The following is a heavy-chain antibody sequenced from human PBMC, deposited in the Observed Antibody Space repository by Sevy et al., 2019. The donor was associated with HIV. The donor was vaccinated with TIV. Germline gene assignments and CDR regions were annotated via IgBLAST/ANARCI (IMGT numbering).Heavy chain of an antibody. CDR2: IKQDAVQK. V-gene: IGHV3-7*01. CDR3: ARDDGNYYFHY. CDR1: GFTFSNAW. D-gene: IGHD1-7*01. J-gene: IGHJ4*02. Sequence: GGSLRLSCAASGFTFSNAWMGWVRQAPGKGLEWVANIKQDAVQKYYVDSVKGRFTISRDNAKNSLYLQMNSLRAEDTAVYFCARDDGNYYFHYWGQGTLVTVSS.